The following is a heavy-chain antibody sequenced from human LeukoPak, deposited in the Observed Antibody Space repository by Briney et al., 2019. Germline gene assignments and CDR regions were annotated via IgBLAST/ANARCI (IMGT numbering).Heavy chain of an antibody. D-gene: IGHD5-12*01. CDR2: INHSGST. J-gene: IGHJ4*02. Sequence: SETLSLTCAVYGGSFSGYYWSWIRQPPGKGLEWIGEINHSGSTNYNPSLKSRVTISVDTSKNQFSLKLSSVTAADTAVYYCARDEGMWGGYDLSYWGQGTLVTVSS. CDR3: ARDEGMWGGYDLSY. V-gene: IGHV4-34*01. CDR1: GGSFSGYY.